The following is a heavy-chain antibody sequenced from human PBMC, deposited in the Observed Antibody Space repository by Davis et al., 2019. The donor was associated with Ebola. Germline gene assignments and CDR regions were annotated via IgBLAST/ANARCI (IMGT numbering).Heavy chain of an antibody. Sequence: ASVKVSCKASGYTFISYSMHWVRQAPGQGLEWMGIINPGGGSSTYAQRFQGRVAMTEDTSTDTAYMELSSLRSEDTAVYYCATQSRWLSLDYWGQGTLVTVSS. CDR3: ATQSRWLSLDY. V-gene: IGHV1-46*01. J-gene: IGHJ4*02. D-gene: IGHD4-23*01. CDR1: GYTFISYS. CDR2: INPGGGSS.